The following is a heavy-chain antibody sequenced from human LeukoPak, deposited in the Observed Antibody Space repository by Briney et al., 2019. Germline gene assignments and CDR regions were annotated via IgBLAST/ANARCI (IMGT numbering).Heavy chain of an antibody. CDR2: ISAYNGNT. CDR1: GYTFTSYG. CDR3: ARDLVLDYYDSSGYDGYFDY. Sequence: ASVKVSCKASGYTFTSYGISWVRQAPGQGLEWMGWISAYNGNTNYAQKLQGRVTMTTDTSTSTAYMELRSLRSDDTAVYYCARDLVLDYYDSSGYDGYFDYWSQGTLVTVSS. V-gene: IGHV1-18*01. D-gene: IGHD3-22*01. J-gene: IGHJ4*02.